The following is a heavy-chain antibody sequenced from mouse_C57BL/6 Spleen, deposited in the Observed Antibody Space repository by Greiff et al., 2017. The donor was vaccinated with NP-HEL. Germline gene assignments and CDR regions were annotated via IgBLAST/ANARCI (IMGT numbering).Heavy chain of an antibody. CDR2: IYPGNSDT. CDR1: GYTFTSYW. J-gene: IGHJ4*01. Sequence: VQLQQSGTVLARPGASVKMSCKTSGYTFTSYWMHWVKQRPGQGLEWIGAIYPGNSDTSYNQKFKGKAKLTAVTSASTAYMELSSLTNEDSAVYYCTRSYDYEDYAMDYWGQGTSVTVSS. D-gene: IGHD2-4*01. V-gene: IGHV1-5*01. CDR3: TRSYDYEDYAMDY.